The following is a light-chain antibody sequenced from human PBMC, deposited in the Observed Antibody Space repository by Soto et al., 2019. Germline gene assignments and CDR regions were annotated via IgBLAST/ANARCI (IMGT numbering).Light chain of an antibody. V-gene: IGKV1-27*01. CDR3: QKYIRAPLT. CDR1: QGIAPY. Sequence: DVQMTQSPSSLSAFVGDRVTITCRASQGIAPYLAWFQQKPGKVPKLLIYATSTLQSGVPSRFSGSGSGTDFTLTSNSLPPEDAGSYCCQKYIRAPLTFGGGTKVEIK. CDR2: ATS. J-gene: IGKJ4*01.